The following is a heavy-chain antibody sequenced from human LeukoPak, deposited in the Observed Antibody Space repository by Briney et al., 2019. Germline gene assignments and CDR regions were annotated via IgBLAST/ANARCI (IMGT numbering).Heavy chain of an antibody. CDR2: IIPIFGTA. CDR1: GGTFSSYA. D-gene: IGHD1-26*01. Sequence: GASVKVSCKASGGTFSSYAISWVRQAPGQGLEWMGGIIPIFGTANYAQKFQGRVTITADESTSTAYMELSSLRSEDTAVYYCARVLPLVGATRMMAFDIWGQGTMVTVSS. CDR3: ARVLPLVGATRMMAFDI. J-gene: IGHJ3*02. V-gene: IGHV1-69*13.